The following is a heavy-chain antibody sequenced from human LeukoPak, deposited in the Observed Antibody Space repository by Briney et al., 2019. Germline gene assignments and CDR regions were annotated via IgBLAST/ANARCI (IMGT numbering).Heavy chain of an antibody. CDR1: GFTFSSYG. CDR3: AREGYYYGSGSYLDY. Sequence: PGGSLRLSCAASGFTFSSYGMHWVRQAPGKGLEWVSYISSSSSTIYYADSVKGRFTISRDNAKNSLYLQMNSLRAEDTAAYYCAREGYYYGSGSYLDYWGQGTLVTVSS. V-gene: IGHV3-48*01. D-gene: IGHD3-10*01. J-gene: IGHJ4*02. CDR2: ISSSSSTI.